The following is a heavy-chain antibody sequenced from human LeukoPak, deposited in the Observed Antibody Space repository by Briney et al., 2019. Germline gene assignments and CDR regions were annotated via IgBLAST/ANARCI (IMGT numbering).Heavy chain of an antibody. CDR2: IYSDGST. CDR3: ARERSGWSHTFDY. Sequence: GGSLRLSCAASGFTVSSNYMSWVRQAPGKGLEWVSIIYSDGSTYYADSVKGRFTISRDNSKNTLYLQMNSLRAEDTAVYYCARERSGWSHTFDYWGQGTLVTVSS. J-gene: IGHJ4*02. V-gene: IGHV3-53*01. D-gene: IGHD6-19*01. CDR1: GFTVSSNY.